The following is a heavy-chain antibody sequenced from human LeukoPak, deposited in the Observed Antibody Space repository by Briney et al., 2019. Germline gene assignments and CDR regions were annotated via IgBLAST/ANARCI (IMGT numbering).Heavy chain of an antibody. V-gene: IGHV4-59*01. Sequence: LETLSLTCTVSGGSISSYYWSRIRQPPGKGLEWIGYIYYSGSTSYNPSLKSRVTISVDTSKNQFSLKLSSVTAADTAVYYCARGYSGSYGRFDYWGQGTLVTVSS. J-gene: IGHJ4*02. D-gene: IGHD1-26*01. CDR2: IYYSGST. CDR1: GGSISSYY. CDR3: ARGYSGSYGRFDY.